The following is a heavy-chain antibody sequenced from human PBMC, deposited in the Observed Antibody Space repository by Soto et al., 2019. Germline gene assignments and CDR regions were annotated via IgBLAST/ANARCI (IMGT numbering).Heavy chain of an antibody. J-gene: IGHJ5*02. D-gene: IGHD3-3*01. CDR1: GFTISSSA. CDR2: ISGDGKAT. CDR3: AKITRS. V-gene: IGHV3-23*01. Sequence: EVQVLESGGGLVQPGGSLRLSCAASGFTISSSAMTWVRQAPGKGLEWISSISGDGKATYYADSVKGRFTISRDSSMTTLYLQMNGLRVEDTATYFCAKITRSWGRGTLVTVAS.